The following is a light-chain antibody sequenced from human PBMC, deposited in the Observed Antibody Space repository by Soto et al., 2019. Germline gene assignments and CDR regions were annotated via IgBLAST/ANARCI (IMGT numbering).Light chain of an antibody. CDR3: QEYSKWPLFT. J-gene: IGKJ3*01. CDR1: QSVGRN. Sequence: EIVVTQSPGILSVSPEDRATLSCRASQSVGRNLAWYQQKRGQAPTLLIYAASTRATGIPARFTGSGSGTDFTLTISSLQSEDFAVYYCQEYSKWPLFTFGPGTRVDIK. CDR2: AAS. V-gene: IGKV3-15*01.